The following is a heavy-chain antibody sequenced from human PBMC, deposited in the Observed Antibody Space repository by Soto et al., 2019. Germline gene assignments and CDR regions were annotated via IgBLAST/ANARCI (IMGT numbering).Heavy chain of an antibody. CDR3: ARGQEGVVATH. V-gene: IGHV4-34*01. J-gene: IGHJ4*02. CDR2: IKDGGLT. CDR1: GGSLSGYY. D-gene: IGHD5-12*01. Sequence: QVQLVQWGAGLLKPSETLSLTCVVYGGSLSGYYWSWIRQPPGKGLEWIGEIKDGGLTNYSPSLKSRATISVDRPKNQFSLKLHSVTAADTAVYYCARGQEGVVATHWDQGALVTVSS.